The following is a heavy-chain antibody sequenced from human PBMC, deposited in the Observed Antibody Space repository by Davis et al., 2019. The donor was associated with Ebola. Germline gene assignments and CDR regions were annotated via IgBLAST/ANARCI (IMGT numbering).Heavy chain of an antibody. J-gene: IGHJ4*02. CDR2: IKQDGSEM. D-gene: IGHD2-15*01. CDR3: AGGGSVSSWYWIY. Sequence: GESLKIPCAASGLSFSNYWMTWVRLAPGKGPEWVAHIKQDGSEMYYVDSWKGRLTISRDNAKNSLYLQMNSLRADDTAVYYFAGGGSVSSWYWIYWGQGTRATVSS. CDR1: GLSFSNYW. V-gene: IGHV3-7*01.